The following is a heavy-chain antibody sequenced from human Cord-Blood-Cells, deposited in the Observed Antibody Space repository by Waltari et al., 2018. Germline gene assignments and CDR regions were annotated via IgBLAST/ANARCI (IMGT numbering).Heavy chain of an antibody. CDR1: GGSFSGYY. Sequence: QVQLQQWGAGLLKPSETLSLTCAVYGGSFSGYYWSWIRKPRGKGLEWIGEINHSGSTDYNPSLKSRVTISVDTSKNQFSLKLSSVTAADTAVYDCARVPTCGGSSYSDYWGQGTLVTVSS. V-gene: IGHV4-34*01. J-gene: IGHJ4*02. CDR2: INHSGST. CDR3: ARVPTCGGSSYSDY. D-gene: IGHD2-15*01.